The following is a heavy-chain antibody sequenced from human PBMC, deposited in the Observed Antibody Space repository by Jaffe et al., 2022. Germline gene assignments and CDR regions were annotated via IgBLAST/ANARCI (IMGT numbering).Heavy chain of an antibody. Sequence: QVQLQESGPGLVKPSETLSLTCAVSGYSISSGYYWGWIRQPPGKGLEWIGSMYHSGSSYYNPSLKSRVTITVDTSKNQFSLKLSSVTAADTAVYYCARGPSSNNHSLPPSYFDYWGQGTLVTVSS. CDR3: ARGPSSNNHSLPPSYFDY. J-gene: IGHJ4*02. V-gene: IGHV4-38-2*01. D-gene: IGHD1-20*01. CDR1: GYSISSGYY. CDR2: MYHSGSS.